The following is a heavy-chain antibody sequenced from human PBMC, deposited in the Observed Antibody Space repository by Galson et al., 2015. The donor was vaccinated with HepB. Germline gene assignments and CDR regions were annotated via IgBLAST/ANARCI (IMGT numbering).Heavy chain of an antibody. Sequence: SVKVSCKVSGYTLTELSMHWVRQAPGKGLEWMGGFDPEDGETIYAQKFQGRVTMTEDTSTDTAYMELSSLRSEDTAVYYCATDLTFSGPAAIYGMDVWGQGTTVTVSS. J-gene: IGHJ6*02. D-gene: IGHD2-2*01. CDR3: ATDLTFSGPAAIYGMDV. V-gene: IGHV1-24*01. CDR2: FDPEDGET. CDR1: GYTLTELS.